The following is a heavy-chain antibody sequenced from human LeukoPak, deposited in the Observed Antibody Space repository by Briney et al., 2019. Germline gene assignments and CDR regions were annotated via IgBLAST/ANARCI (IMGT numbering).Heavy chain of an antibody. D-gene: IGHD3-10*02. Sequence: GGSLRLSCAASGFTFSDYGMSWVRQAPGKWLEWVSYISSSGSTIYYADSVKGRFTISRDNAKNSLYLQMNSLRAEDTAVYYCAELGITMIGGVWGKGTTVTISS. CDR1: GFTFSDYG. CDR3: AELGITMIGGV. V-gene: IGHV3-48*03. CDR2: ISSSGSTI. J-gene: IGHJ6*04.